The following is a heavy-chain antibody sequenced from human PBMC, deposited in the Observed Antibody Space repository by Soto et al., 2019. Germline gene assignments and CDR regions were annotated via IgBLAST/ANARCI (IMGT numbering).Heavy chain of an antibody. CDR1: GFTFSSYT. CDR3: ARDPVAGTSNSRYYFDY. J-gene: IGHJ4*02. V-gene: IGHV3-21*01. D-gene: IGHD6-19*01. CDR2: ISSSSGFI. Sequence: PGGSLRLSCAASGFTFSSYTMNWVRQAPGKGLEWVSSISSSSGFIYYADSVKGRFTISRDNAKNSLYLQMNSLRAEDTALYYCARDPVAGTSNSRYYFDYWGQGTLVTVSS.